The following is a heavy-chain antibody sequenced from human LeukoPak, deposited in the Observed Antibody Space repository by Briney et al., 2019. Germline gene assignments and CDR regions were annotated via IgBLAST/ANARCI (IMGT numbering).Heavy chain of an antibody. Sequence: ETLSLTCAVYGGSFSVYYWSWVRQAPGKGLEWVANIKQDGSEKYYVDSVKGRFTISRDNAKNSLYLQMNSLRAEDTAVYYCAREGFYDFWSGYPEYYYYGMDVWGQGTTVTVSS. CDR2: IKQDGSEK. V-gene: IGHV3-7*01. CDR3: AREGFYDFWSGYPEYYYYGMDV. J-gene: IGHJ6*02. CDR1: GGSFSVYY. D-gene: IGHD3-3*01.